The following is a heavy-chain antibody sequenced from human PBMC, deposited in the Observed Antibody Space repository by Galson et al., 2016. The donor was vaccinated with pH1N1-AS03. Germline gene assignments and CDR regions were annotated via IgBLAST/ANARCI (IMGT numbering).Heavy chain of an antibody. Sequence: SVKVSCKASGHTFNTYYIHWVRQAPGQGLEWMGVINPSGDSTTYAQKLQGRVSLTRDTSAGTVSMELSSLRSEDTAVFCCVAGTKYDDITGDKYYFDYWGPGTLVTVSS. D-gene: IGHD3-22*01. V-gene: IGHV1-46*02. CDR2: INPSGDST. CDR3: VAGTKYDDITGDKYYFDY. CDR1: GHTFNTYY. J-gene: IGHJ4*02.